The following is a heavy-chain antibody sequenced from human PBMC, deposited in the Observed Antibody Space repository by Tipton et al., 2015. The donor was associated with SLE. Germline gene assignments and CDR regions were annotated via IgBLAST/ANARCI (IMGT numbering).Heavy chain of an antibody. CDR1: GGSISRYY. CDR2: VYYSGST. Sequence: TLSLTCTVSGGSISRYYWNWIRQPPGKGLEWIGYVYYSGSTNYNPSLESRVTISVDTSKNQFSLKLISVTAADTAVYYCARQGIMASAGLGYWGQGTLVTVSS. D-gene: IGHD6-13*01. V-gene: IGHV4-59*08. CDR3: ARQGIMASAGLGY. J-gene: IGHJ4*02.